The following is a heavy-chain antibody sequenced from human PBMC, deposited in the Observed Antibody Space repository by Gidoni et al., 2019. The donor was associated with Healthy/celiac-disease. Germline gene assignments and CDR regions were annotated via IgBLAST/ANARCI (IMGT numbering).Heavy chain of an antibody. D-gene: IGHD4-4*01. V-gene: IGHV3-21*01. J-gene: IGHJ6*02. CDR3: ARAQTTGNGMDV. Sequence: EVQLVESGGGLVKPGGSLRLSCAASGFTFSSYSMNWVRQAPGKGLEWVSSISSSSSYIYYADSVKGRFTISRDNAKNSLYLQMNSLRAEDTAVHYCARAQTTGNGMDVWGQGTTVTVSS. CDR1: GFTFSSYS. CDR2: ISSSSSYI.